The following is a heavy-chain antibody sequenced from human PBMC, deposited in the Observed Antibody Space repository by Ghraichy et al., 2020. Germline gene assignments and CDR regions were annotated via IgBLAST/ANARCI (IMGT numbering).Heavy chain of an antibody. CDR2: ISTYNGHT. D-gene: IGHD6-6*01. Sequence: ASVKVSCKASGYSFSSYGVTWVRQAPGQGLEWMGSISTYNGHTKYAQNLQGRVTMTADTSTSTAYMELRSLRSDDTAVYYCARVLSFSTSPGDYFDPWGQGTLVTVSS. CDR1: GYSFSSYG. CDR3: ARVLSFSTSPGDYFDP. V-gene: IGHV1-18*01. J-gene: IGHJ5*02.